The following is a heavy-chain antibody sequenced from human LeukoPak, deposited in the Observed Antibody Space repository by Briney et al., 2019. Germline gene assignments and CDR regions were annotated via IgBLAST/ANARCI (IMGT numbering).Heavy chain of an antibody. V-gene: IGHV4-34*01. CDR3: SSGGLGNRLGY. CDR2: ISPSGSI. Sequence: SETLSLTCAVYGGSFSNYFWTWIRQSPGKGLEWIGEISPSGSINYKPSLKSRVIMSVDTSTNRFSLTLNSVTAADSAVYYCSSGGLGNRLGYWGQGTVDTVSS. D-gene: IGHD3/OR15-3a*01. J-gene: IGHJ4*02. CDR1: GGSFSNYF.